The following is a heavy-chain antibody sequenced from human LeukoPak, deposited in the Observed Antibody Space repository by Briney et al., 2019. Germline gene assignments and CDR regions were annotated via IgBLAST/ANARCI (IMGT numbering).Heavy chain of an antibody. CDR3: ARDFGYYYYYMDV. CDR1: GFTFSSYG. V-gene: IGHV3-30*02. J-gene: IGHJ6*03. CDR2: IRYDGSNK. Sequence: GGSLRLSCEASGFTFSSYGMHWVRQAPGKGLEWVAFIRYDGSNKYYADSMKGRFTISRDNAKNSLYLQMNSLRAEDTAVYYCARDFGYYYYYMDVWGKGTRVTVSS. D-gene: IGHD3-16*01.